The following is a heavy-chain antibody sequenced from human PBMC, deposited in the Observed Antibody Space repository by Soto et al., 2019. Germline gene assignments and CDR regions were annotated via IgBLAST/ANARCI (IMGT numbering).Heavy chain of an antibody. J-gene: IGHJ4*02. Sequence: PSETLSLTCTVSGGSTSSDNYWSWIRQPPGKGLEWIGHIYYSGNTDYNPSLKSRLAISIDTSKNQFSLKLSSVTAADTAVYFCAREGGESSDGLYYFDSWGQGSLVTVPQ. D-gene: IGHD3-16*01. CDR2: IYYSGNT. CDR1: GGSTSSDNY. CDR3: AREGGESSDGLYYFDS. V-gene: IGHV4-30-4*01.